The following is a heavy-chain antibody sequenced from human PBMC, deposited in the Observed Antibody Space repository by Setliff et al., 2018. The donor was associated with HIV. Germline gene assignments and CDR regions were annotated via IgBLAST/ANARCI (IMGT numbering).Heavy chain of an antibody. CDR3: ARGMLRSSWYAHHDAFDI. CDR1: GGSISSYY. V-gene: IGHV4-59*01. D-gene: IGHD6-13*01. Sequence: ETLSLTCTVSGGSISSYYWSWIRQPPGKGLEWIGYIYYSGSTNYNPSLKSRVTISVDTSKNQFSLKLSSVTAADTAVYYCARGMLRSSWYAHHDAFDIWGQGTMVTVSS. J-gene: IGHJ3*02. CDR2: IYYSGST.